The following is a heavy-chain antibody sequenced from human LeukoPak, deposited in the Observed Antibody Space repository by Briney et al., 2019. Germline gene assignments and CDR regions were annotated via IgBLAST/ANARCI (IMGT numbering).Heavy chain of an antibody. Sequence: GGSLRLSCAASGFTVSSNYMSWVRQAPGKGLEWVSAISGSGGSTYYADSVKGRFTISRDNSKNTLYLQMNSLRAEDTAVYYCAKASGFGELLSSLVDYWGQGTLVTVSS. CDR2: ISGSGGST. CDR1: GFTVSSNY. CDR3: AKASGFGELLSSLVDY. J-gene: IGHJ4*02. D-gene: IGHD3-10*01. V-gene: IGHV3-23*01.